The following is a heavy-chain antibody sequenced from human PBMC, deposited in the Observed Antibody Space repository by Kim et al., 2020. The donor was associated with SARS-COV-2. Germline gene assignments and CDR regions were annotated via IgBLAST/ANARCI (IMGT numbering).Heavy chain of an antibody. V-gene: IGHV3-43*02. CDR1: GFTFDDYA. Sequence: GGPLRLSCAASGFTFDDYAIQWVRQVPGKGLEWVSLISRDGGEIKYADSVKGRFTISRDNSKKSVYLQMNSLRSEDTALYYCVRGQQWLIKNWGQGTQVTVSS. D-gene: IGHD6-19*01. CDR3: VRGQQWLIKN. J-gene: IGHJ4*02. CDR2: ISRDGGEI.